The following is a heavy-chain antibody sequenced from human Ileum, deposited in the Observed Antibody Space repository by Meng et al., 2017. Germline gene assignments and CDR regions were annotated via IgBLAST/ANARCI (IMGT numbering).Heavy chain of an antibody. CDR2: IYYSGST. Sequence: QVQLQDADPRLVRALAPLDLPSTGPGGSVSRGCYDWSRIRQPPGKGLEWIGHIYYSGSTNYNPSLKSRVTISVDMSKNQFSLKLNSVTAADTAIYFCARSSTSPASYFFDYWGQGTLVTVSS. D-gene: IGHD6-6*01. CDR1: GGSVSRGCYD. V-gene: IGHV4-61*01. CDR3: ARSSTSPASYFFDY. J-gene: IGHJ4*02.